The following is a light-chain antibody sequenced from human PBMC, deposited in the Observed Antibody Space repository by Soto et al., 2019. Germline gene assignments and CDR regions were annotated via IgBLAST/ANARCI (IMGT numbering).Light chain of an antibody. J-gene: IGKJ4*01. CDR1: QSVSSSY. V-gene: IGKV3-20*01. CDR3: QQYNHWPLS. CDR2: GAS. Sequence: EIVLTQSPGTLSLSPGERATLSCRASQSVSSSYLAWYQQKPGQAPRLLIFGASSRATGIPDRFSVSGSETEFTLTITTLQSEDFAVYYCQQYNHWPLSFGVGTKVDIK.